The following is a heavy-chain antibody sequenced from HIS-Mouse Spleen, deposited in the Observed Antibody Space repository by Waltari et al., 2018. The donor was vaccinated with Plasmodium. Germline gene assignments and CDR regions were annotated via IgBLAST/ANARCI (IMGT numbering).Heavy chain of an antibody. J-gene: IGHJ2*01. CDR1: GGSISSSSYY. V-gene: IGHV4-39*01. CDR2: IYYSGST. Sequence: QLQLQESGPGLVKPSETLSLTCTVSGGSISSSSYYWGGIRQPPGKGLEWIGSIYYSGSTYYNPALKSRVTISVDTSKNQFSLKLSSVTAADTAVYYCARQRSADWYFDLWGRGTLVTVSS. CDR3: ARQRSADWYFDL.